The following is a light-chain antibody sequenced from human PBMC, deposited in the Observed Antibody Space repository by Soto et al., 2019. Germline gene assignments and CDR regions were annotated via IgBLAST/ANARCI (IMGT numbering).Light chain of an antibody. V-gene: IGLV3-9*01. CDR2: RDS. J-gene: IGLJ1*01. CDR3: QVWDSSFYV. CDR1: NIGSKN. Sequence: SYELTQPLSVSVALGQTARITCGGNNIGSKNVHWYQQKPGQAPVLVIYRDSNRPSGIPERFSGSNSGNTATLTISRAQAGDEADYYCQVWDSSFYVLGTGTKVTVL.